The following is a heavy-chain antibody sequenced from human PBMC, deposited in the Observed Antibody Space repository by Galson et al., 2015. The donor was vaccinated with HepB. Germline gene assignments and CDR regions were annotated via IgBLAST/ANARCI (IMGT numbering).Heavy chain of an antibody. D-gene: IGHD3-9*01. Sequence: SLRLSCAASEFIFSSYWMSWVRQTPGKGLEWVANIKQDGSDKYYVDSVKGRFTISRDNAKSSVYLQMNSLRAEDTAVYYCARAPPWYYDILSDWDFDFWGQGTRVTVSS. J-gene: IGHJ4*02. CDR2: IKQDGSDK. V-gene: IGHV3-7*03. CDR3: ARAPPWYYDILSDWDFDF. CDR1: EFIFSSYW.